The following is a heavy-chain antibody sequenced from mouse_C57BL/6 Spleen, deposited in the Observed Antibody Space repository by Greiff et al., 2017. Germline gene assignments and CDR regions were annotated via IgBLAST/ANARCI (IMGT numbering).Heavy chain of an antibody. CDR2: IDPNSGGT. D-gene: IGHD2-1*01. V-gene: IGHV1-72*01. CDR3: ARSYGSLYAMDY. CDR1: GYTFTSYG. J-gene: IGHJ4*01. Sequence: VQLQQPGAELVKPGASVKLSCKASGYTFTSYGMHWVKQSPGRGLEWIGRIDPNSGGTKYDETFKSKATLTVDKPSSTASMQLSSLTSEASAVYYCARSYGSLYAMDYWGQGTSVTVSS.